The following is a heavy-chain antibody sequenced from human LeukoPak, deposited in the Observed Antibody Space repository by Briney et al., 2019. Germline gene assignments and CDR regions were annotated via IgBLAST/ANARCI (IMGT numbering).Heavy chain of an antibody. CDR2: IYYSGST. CDR3: ARLAEVYDSSGYYNWFDP. D-gene: IGHD3-22*01. J-gene: IGHJ5*02. V-gene: IGHV4-39*01. Sequence: ASETLSLTCTVSGGSISSSSYYWGWIRQPPGKGLEWIGSIYYSGSTYYNPSLKSRVTISVDTSKNQFSLKLSSVTAADTAVYCCARLAEVYDSSGYYNWFDPWGQGTLVTVSS. CDR1: GGSISSSSYY.